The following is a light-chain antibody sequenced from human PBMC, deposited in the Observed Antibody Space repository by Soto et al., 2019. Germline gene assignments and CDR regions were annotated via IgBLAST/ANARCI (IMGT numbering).Light chain of an antibody. V-gene: IGLV2-11*01. CDR1: SSDVGGYNF. CDR3: AAWDDSLSGWV. J-gene: IGLJ3*02. CDR2: DVS. Sequence: QSALTQPRSVSGSPGQSVTISCTGTSSDVGGYNFVSWYQQHPGKAPKLVIFDVSKRPSGVPDRFSGSKSGNTASLTISGLQAEDEADYYCAAWDDSLSGWVFGGGTKLTVL.